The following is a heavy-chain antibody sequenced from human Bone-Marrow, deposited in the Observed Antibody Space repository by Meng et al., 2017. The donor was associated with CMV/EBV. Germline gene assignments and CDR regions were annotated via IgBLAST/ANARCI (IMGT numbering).Heavy chain of an antibody. D-gene: IGHD2-21*01. V-gene: IGHV1-8*02. J-gene: IGHJ6*02. CDR2: INPKSNNT. Sequence: ASVKVSCKASGYTFTGYYMHWARQAPGQGLEWMGWINPKSNNTGYAQNFQGRVTMTRDNAIGTAYMELSSLRSEDTAIYYCARGSLLYSGNYYYYYFMDVWGQGTTVTVSS. CDR1: GYTFTGYY. CDR3: ARGSLLYSGNYYYYYFMDV.